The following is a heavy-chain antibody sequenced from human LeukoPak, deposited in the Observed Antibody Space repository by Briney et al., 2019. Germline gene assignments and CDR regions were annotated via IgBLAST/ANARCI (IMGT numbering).Heavy chain of an antibody. D-gene: IGHD3-16*01. J-gene: IGHJ6*03. CDR2: IIPIFGTA. CDR1: GGTFTSYA. V-gene: IGHV1-69*05. CDR3: ARVGAAYYYYYMDV. Sequence: ASVKVSCTASGGTFTSYAISWVRQAPGQGLEWMGGIIPIFGTANYAQKFQGRVTITTDESTSTAYMELSSLRSEDTAVYYCARVGAAYYYYYMDVWGKGTTVAVSS.